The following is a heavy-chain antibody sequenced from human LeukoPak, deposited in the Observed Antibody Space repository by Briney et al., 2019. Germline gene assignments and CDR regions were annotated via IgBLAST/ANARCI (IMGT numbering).Heavy chain of an antibody. CDR2: ISYTGSA. CDR1: SGSISSGDYY. V-gene: IGHV4-30-4*01. J-gene: IGHJ6*02. CDR3: ASTVNLYYTGLDV. Sequence: SETLSLTCTVSSGSISSGDYYWSWIRQPPGKGLEWIGHISYTGSAHYNPSLTSRVTISLDTSKNQFSLKVSSVTAADTAIYYCASTVNLYYTGLDVWGQGTTVTVSS. D-gene: IGHD4-17*01.